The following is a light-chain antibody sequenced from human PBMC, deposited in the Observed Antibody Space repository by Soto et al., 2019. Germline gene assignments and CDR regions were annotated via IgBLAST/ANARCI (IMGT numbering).Light chain of an antibody. Sequence: QSALTQPPSASGSPGQSVTISCTGTSSDVGGYNYVSWYQQHPGKVPKLMIYEVNKRPSGVPDRFSGCKSGNTASLTVSGLQTEDEADYYCSSYAGGNNLLFGGGTKVTVL. CDR1: SSDVGGYNY. CDR3: SSYAGGNNLL. J-gene: IGLJ2*01. CDR2: EVN. V-gene: IGLV2-8*01.